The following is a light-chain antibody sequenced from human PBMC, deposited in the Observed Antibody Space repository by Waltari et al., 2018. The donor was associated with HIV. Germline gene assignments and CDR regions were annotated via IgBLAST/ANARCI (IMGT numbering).Light chain of an antibody. CDR1: SPNIGAGYD. CDR3: QSYDSRQSGFWV. Sequence: QSVLTQPPSVSGAPGQRVTISCTGSSPNIGAGYDVTWSQQLPGTAPKLLIYGNTNRPSGVSDRFSGSKSGTSASLAITGLQAEDEADYYCQSYDSRQSGFWVFGGGTTLTVL. J-gene: IGLJ3*02. V-gene: IGLV1-40*01. CDR2: GNT.